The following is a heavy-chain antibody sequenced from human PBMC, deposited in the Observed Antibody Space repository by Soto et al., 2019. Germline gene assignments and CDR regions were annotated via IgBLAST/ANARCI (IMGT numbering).Heavy chain of an antibody. CDR2: INVANGNT. V-gene: IGHV1-3*01. J-gene: IGHJ5*02. CDR3: ARLLLPAAMRGWFDP. Sequence: ASVKVSCKASGYTFTSHVMHWVRQAPGQRLEWMGWINVANGNTKYSQKFQGRVTITRDTSASTAYMELSSLTSEDTAVYYCARLLLPAAMRGWFDPWGQGTLVTVSS. D-gene: IGHD2-2*01. CDR1: GYTFTSHV.